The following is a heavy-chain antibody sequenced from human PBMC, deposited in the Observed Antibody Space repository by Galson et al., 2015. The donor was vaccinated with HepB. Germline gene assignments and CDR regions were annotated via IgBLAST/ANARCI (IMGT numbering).Heavy chain of an antibody. J-gene: IGHJ4*02. V-gene: IGHV3-15*01. CDR2: IKPNTDGGTT. CDR1: GFTFNNAW. D-gene: IGHD5-12*01. CDR3: TTWIDY. Sequence: SLRLSCAASGFTFNNAWMHWVRQAPGKGLEWIGRIKPNTDGGTTEHAASVKGRFIISRDDSKNTLYLQMNSLQTEDTAVYHCTTWIDYWGQGTLVTVSS.